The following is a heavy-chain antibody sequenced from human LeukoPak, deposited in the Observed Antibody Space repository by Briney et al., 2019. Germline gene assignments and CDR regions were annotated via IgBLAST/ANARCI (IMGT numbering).Heavy chain of an antibody. CDR2: IIPIFGTA. CDR1: GGTFSSYA. CDR3: ARDGGVAGIGDDAFDI. V-gene: IGHV1-69*06. J-gene: IGHJ3*02. Sequence: SVKVSCKASGGTFSSYAISWVRQAPGQGLECMGGIIPIFGTANYAQKFQGGVTITADKSTSTAYMELSSLRSEDTAVYYCARDGGVAGIGDDAFDIWGQGTMVTVSS. D-gene: IGHD6-19*01.